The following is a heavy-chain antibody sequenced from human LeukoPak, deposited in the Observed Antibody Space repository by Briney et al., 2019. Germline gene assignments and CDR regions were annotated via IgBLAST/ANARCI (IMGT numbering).Heavy chain of an antibody. J-gene: IGHJ4*02. CDR3: ARVSTYCSSTSCYLSSLDY. CDR2: IYYSGST. Sequence: SETLSLTCTVSGGSISCHYWSWIRQPPGKGLEWIGYIYYSGSTNYNPSLKSRVTMSVDTSKNQFSLKLSSATAADTAVYYCARVSTYCSSTSCYLSSLDYWGQGTLVTVSS. V-gene: IGHV4-59*11. D-gene: IGHD2-2*01. CDR1: GGSISCHY.